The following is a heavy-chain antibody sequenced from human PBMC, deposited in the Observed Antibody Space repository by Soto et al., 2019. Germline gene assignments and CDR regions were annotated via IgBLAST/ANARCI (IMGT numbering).Heavy chain of an antibody. CDR1: GGSVSSGSYY. V-gene: IGHV4-61*01. CDR3: ARGPYYDFWSGYSNYYYYGMDV. Sequence: SETLSLTCTVSGGSVSSGSYYWSWIRQPPGKGLEWIGYIYYSGSTNYNPSLKSRVTISVDTSKNQFSLKLSSVTAADTAVYYCARGPYYDFWSGYSNYYYYGMDVWGQGTTVTVSS. J-gene: IGHJ6*02. D-gene: IGHD3-3*01. CDR2: IYYSGST.